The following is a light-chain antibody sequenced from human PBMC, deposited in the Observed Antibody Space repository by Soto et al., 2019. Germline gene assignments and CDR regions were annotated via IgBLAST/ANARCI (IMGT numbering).Light chain of an antibody. CDR3: MHALQTQIT. J-gene: IGKJ5*01. Sequence: DIVMTQSPLSLPVTPGEPPSISCRSSQSLLYSNGYDYLGWYLQKPGQSPQLLIYLGSNRAPGSHDRVSGSGAGTDCALRISRVEAEDVGGYYCMHALQTQITFGQGTRRQSK. V-gene: IGKV2-28*01. CDR1: QSLLYSNGYDY. CDR2: LGS.